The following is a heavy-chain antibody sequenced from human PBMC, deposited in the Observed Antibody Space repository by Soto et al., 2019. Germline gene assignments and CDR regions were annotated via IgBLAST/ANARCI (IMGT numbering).Heavy chain of an antibody. Sequence: QVQLVESGGGVVQPGRSLRLSCAASGFTFSSYAMHWVRQAPGKELEWVAVISYDGSNKYYADSVKGRFTISRDNFKNTLYLQMNSLRAEDTAVYYCARGTYNWNYSVYWGQGTLVTVSS. CDR3: ARGTYNWNYSVY. D-gene: IGHD1-20*01. V-gene: IGHV3-30-3*01. CDR1: GFTFSSYA. CDR2: ISYDGSNK. J-gene: IGHJ4*02.